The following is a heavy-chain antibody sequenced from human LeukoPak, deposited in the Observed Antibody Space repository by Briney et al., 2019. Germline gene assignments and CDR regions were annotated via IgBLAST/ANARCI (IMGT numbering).Heavy chain of an antibody. CDR2: ISYDGSNE. CDR3: AKDYSSYYYGSGSYYYYYGMDV. J-gene: IGHJ6*04. CDR1: GFTFSSYG. D-gene: IGHD3-10*01. Sequence: PGGSLRLSCAASGFTFSSYGMHWVRQAPGKGLEWVAVISYDGSNEYYADSVKGRFTISRDNSKNTLYLQMNSLRAEDTAVYYCAKDYSSYYYGSGSYYYYYGMDVWGKGTTATVSS. V-gene: IGHV3-30*18.